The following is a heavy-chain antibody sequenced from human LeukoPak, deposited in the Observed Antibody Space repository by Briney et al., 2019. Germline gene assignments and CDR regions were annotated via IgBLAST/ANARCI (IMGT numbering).Heavy chain of an antibody. V-gene: IGHV3-48*03. CDR1: GFMFDTYA. CDR3: TTQDLVVVPAASHYFDY. CDR2: ISQSGDAK. Sequence: PGGSLRLSCAASGFMFDTYAMSWVRQAPGKGLEWVSYISQSGDAKYYADSVKGRFTISRDNARNSLYLQMNSLRAEDTAIYYCTTQDLVVVPAASHYFDYWGQGILIIVSA. D-gene: IGHD2-15*01. J-gene: IGHJ4*02.